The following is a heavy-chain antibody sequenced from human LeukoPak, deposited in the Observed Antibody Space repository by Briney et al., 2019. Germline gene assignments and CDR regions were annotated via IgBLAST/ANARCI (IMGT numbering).Heavy chain of an antibody. D-gene: IGHD1-1*01. Sequence: PGGSLRLSCAASGFTVSRNYMSWVRQAPGKGLEWVSVSYSGGDTYYPDSVKCRFTVSRDNPKNTVYLQMNSLRAEDTAVYFCARSPVLDRNDWSFADWGQGTLVTVSS. CDR1: GFTVSRNY. J-gene: IGHJ4*02. CDR3: ARSPVLDRNDWSFAD. V-gene: IGHV3-53*01. CDR2: SYSGGDT.